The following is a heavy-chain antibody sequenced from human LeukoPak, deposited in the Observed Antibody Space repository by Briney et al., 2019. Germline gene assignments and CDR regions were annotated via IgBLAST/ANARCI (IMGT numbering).Heavy chain of an antibody. Sequence: ASLKVSCKASGYTFASYGISWVRQAPGQGLEWMGSIRAYNGNTNYAQNFQGRVTMTTDTSTSTAYMEVRSLRSDDTAVYYCARDAVHGSNVYIWFDLGGQGPLVTVSS. CDR2: IRAYNGNT. CDR1: GYTFASYG. V-gene: IGHV1-18*01. J-gene: IGHJ5*02. CDR3: ARDAVHGSNVYIWFDL. D-gene: IGHD1-26*01.